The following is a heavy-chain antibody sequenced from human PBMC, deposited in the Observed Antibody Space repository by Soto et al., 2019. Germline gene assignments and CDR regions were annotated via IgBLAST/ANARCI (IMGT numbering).Heavy chain of an antibody. D-gene: IGHD6-13*01. Sequence: SETLSLTCAVYGGSFSGYYWSWIRQPPGKGLEWIGEINHSGSTNYNPSLKSRVTISVDTSKNQFSLKLSSVTAADTAVYYCARGQIAAAGTSRNWFDPWGQGTLVTVS. V-gene: IGHV4-34*01. J-gene: IGHJ5*02. CDR1: GGSFSGYY. CDR3: ARGQIAAAGTSRNWFDP. CDR2: INHSGST.